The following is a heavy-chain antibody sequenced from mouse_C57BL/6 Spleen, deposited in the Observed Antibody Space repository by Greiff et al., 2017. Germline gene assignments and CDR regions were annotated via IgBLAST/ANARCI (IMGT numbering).Heavy chain of an antibody. Sequence: EVQLLESGGGLVKPGGSLKLSCTASGFTFTSYSMPWVRQTPEQRLEWVAAISPCGSYTNYPDKVKGRFTFSRDNATNTLYLQMSHLKSEDTAVYYCARGLWGGMAYWGQGTLVTVSA. CDR3: ARGLWGGMAY. CDR1: GFTFTSYS. D-gene: IGHD6-5*01. J-gene: IGHJ3*01. V-gene: IGHV5-4*01. CDR2: ISPCGSYT.